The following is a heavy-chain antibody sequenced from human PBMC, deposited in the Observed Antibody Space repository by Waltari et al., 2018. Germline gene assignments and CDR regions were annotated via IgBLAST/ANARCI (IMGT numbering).Heavy chain of an antibody. CDR2: IYSGGST. CDR3: ARDTYYYDSSGYAFDI. J-gene: IGHJ3*02. D-gene: IGHD3-22*01. V-gene: IGHV3-66*02. CDR1: GFTVSSNS. Sequence: EVQLVASGGGLVQPGGSLRLSCAASGFTVSSNSLSWVRQAPGKGLEWVSVIYSGGSTYYADSVKGRFTISRDNSKNTLYLQMNSLRAEDTAVYYCARDTYYYDSSGYAFDIWGQGTMVTVSS.